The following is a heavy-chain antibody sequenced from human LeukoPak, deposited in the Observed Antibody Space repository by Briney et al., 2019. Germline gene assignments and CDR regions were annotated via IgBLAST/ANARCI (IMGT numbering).Heavy chain of an antibody. CDR1: GFTFSSYA. Sequence: PGGSLRLSCAASGFTFSSYAMHWVRQAPGKGLEWVAVISYDGSNKYYADSVKGRFTISRDNSKNTLYLQMNSLRAEDTAVYYCARAPLRLHGVDYWGQGTLVTVSS. CDR2: ISYDGSNK. J-gene: IGHJ4*02. V-gene: IGHV3-30-3*01. D-gene: IGHD4-11*01. CDR3: ARAPLRLHGVDY.